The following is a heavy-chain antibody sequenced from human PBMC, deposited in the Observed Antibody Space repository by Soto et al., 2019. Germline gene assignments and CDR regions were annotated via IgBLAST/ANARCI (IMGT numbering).Heavy chain of an antibody. V-gene: IGHV1-18*01. Sequence: ASVKVSCKASGYTFTSYGISWVQQAPGQGLEWMAWINPYNGNTKYAEKFLGRVTVTTDTSTATAYMEVRSLTSDDTAVFYCARVGVGLAAPRVWPYWGQGTPVTVSS. CDR3: ARVGVGLAAPRVWPY. J-gene: IGHJ4*02. CDR1: GYTFTSYG. D-gene: IGHD6-13*01. CDR2: INPYNGNT.